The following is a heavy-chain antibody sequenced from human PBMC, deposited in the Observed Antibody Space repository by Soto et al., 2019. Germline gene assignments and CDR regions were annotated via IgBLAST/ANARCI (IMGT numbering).Heavy chain of an antibody. Sequence: SETLSLTCTVSGGSISSGDYYWSWIRQPPGKGLEWIGSIYYSGNTYFSPSLKSRLTISVDMSKNQFSLKLWSVTAADTAVYYCATDLHGDNYYYGVVVWGQGTTVTVSS. D-gene: IGHD4-17*01. J-gene: IGHJ6*02. CDR1: GGSISSGDYY. CDR3: ATDLHGDNYYYGVVV. CDR2: IYYSGNT. V-gene: IGHV4-30-4*01.